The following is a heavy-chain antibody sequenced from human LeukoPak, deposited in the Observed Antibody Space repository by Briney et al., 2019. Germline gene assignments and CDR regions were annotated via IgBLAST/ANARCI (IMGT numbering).Heavy chain of an antibody. V-gene: IGHV3-74*01. D-gene: IGHD6-13*01. CDR1: GFTFSSYW. CDR3: AREGGQQLGLYCFDY. J-gene: IGHJ4*02. Sequence: GSLRLSCAASGFTFSSYWMNWVRQAPGKGLVWVSRIASDGSSTTYADSVKGRFSISRDNAKNSLYLQMNNLRVEDTAVYYCAREGGQQLGLYCFDYWGQGTLVTVSS. CDR2: IASDGSST.